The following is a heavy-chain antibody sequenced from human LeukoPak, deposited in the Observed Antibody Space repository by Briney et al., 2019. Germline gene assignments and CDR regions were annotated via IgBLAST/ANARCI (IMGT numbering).Heavy chain of an antibody. J-gene: IGHJ4*02. CDR1: GYSFTSYG. CDR3: ARTAVVVVPLFDY. CDR2: SNPYNGNT. V-gene: IGHV1-18*01. Sequence: ASVTVSCKASGYSFTSYGISWVRQAPGQGLEWVGWSNPYNGNTNYGQQFRGRVSMTTDTSTYTAFMELMSLTSDDTAVYYCARTAVVVVPLFDYWGQGTLVTVSS. D-gene: IGHD2-15*01.